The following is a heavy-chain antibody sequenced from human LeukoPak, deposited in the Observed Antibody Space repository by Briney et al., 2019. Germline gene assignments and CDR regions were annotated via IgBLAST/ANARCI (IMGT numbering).Heavy chain of an antibody. J-gene: IGHJ5*02. Sequence: GASVKVSCKASGYTFTGYYMHWVRQAPGQGLEWMGWINPNSGGTNYAQKFQGRVTMTRDTSISTAYMELSRLRSDDTAVYYCARDWGYCSGGSCYSTYGVWFDPWGQGTLVTVSS. V-gene: IGHV1-2*02. CDR1: GYTFTGYY. D-gene: IGHD2-15*01. CDR3: ARDWGYCSGGSCYSTYGVWFDP. CDR2: INPNSGGT.